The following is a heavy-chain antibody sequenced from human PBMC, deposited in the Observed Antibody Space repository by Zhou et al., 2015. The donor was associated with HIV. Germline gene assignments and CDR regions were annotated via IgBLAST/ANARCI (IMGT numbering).Heavy chain of an antibody. Sequence: QVQLVQSGAEVKKPGSSVKVSCKASGGTFRRYTISWVRQAPGQGLEWMGRVIPILGIANYAQKFQGRVTITADKSTSTAYMELSSLTSEDTAVYYCARAFRDPPVTYYYGMDVWAEGPTSPSP. J-gene: IGHJ6*02. D-gene: IGHD5-18*01. CDR1: GGTFRRYT. V-gene: IGHV1-69*02. CDR3: ARAFRDPPVTYYYGMDV. CDR2: VIPILGIA.